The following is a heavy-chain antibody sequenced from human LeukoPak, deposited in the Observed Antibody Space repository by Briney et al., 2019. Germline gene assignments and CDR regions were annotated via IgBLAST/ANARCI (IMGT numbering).Heavy chain of an antibody. CDR1: GYTFTGYY. CDR3: AREVTYYYDSSGYPQLDY. V-gene: IGHV1-2*06. J-gene: IGHJ4*02. Sequence: GASVKVSCKASGYTFTGYYMHWVRQAPGQGLEWMGRINPNSGGTNYAQKFQGRVTMTRDTSISTAYMEPSRLRSDDTAVYYCAREVTYYYDSSGYPQLDYWGQGTLVTVSS. D-gene: IGHD3-22*01. CDR2: INPNSGGT.